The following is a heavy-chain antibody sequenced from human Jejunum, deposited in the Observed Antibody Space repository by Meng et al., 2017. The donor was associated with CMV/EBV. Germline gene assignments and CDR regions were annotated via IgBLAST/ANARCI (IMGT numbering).Heavy chain of an antibody. V-gene: IGHV1-18*01. CDR3: ARVAYGANYLDS. CDR1: GYRFASYC. CDR2: NSLYNGNT. Sequence: HVQLVQSGAEVQKPGASVTVSCEASGYRFASYCISWLRQAPGQGLEWMGWNSLYNGNTNYAQNLQGRVTMTTDTSTNSAYMELRNLRSDDTAVYYCARVAYGANYLDSWGQGTLVTVSS. D-gene: IGHD4/OR15-4a*01. J-gene: IGHJ4*02.